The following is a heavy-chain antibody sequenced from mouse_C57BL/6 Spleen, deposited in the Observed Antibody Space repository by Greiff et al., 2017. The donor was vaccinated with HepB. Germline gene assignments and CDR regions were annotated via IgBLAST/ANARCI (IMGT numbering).Heavy chain of an antibody. CDR1: GFNIKNTY. J-gene: IGHJ2*01. CDR3: AEGHYYGSSYFDY. V-gene: IGHV14-3*01. Sequence: VQLKQSVAELVRPGASVKLSCTASGFNIKNTYMHWVKQRPEQGLEWIGRIDPANGNTKYAPKFQGKATITADTSSNTAYLQLSSLTSEDTAIYYCAEGHYYGSSYFDYWGQGTTLTVSS. CDR2: IDPANGNT. D-gene: IGHD1-1*01.